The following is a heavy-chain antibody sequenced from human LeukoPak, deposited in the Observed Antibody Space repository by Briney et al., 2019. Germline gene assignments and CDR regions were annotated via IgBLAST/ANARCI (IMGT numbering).Heavy chain of an antibody. J-gene: IGHJ4*02. CDR2: ISSSSYI. D-gene: IGHD6-19*01. Sequence: PGGSLRLSCAASGFTFSSYAMNWVRQTPGKGLEWVSSISSSSYIYYADSVKGRFTISRDNAKNSLYLQMNSLRAEDTAVYYCARDRQPYSSGWPIDYWGQGTLVTVSS. CDR1: GFTFSSYA. CDR3: ARDRQPYSSGWPIDY. V-gene: IGHV3-21*01.